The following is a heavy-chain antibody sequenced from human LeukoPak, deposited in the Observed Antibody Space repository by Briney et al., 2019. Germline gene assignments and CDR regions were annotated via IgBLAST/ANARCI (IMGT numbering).Heavy chain of an antibody. J-gene: IGHJ5*02. CDR2: INHSGST. V-gene: IGHV4-34*01. Sequence: PSETLSLTCAVYGGSFSGYYWSWIRQPPGKGLEWTGEINHSGSTNYNPSLKSRVTISVDTSKNQFSLKLSSVTAADTAVYYCARRGQTQKSFYGSRHKFDPWGQGTLVTVSS. CDR3: ARRGQTQKSFYGSRHKFDP. CDR1: GGSFSGYY. D-gene: IGHD3-10*01.